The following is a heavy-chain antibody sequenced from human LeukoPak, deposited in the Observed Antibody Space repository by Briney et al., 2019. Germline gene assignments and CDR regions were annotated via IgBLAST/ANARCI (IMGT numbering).Heavy chain of an antibody. D-gene: IGHD3-16*01. CDR3: ARLTAANVGGLTRTHRDY. CDR1: GGTFSSYA. Sequence: ASVKVSCKASGGTFSSYAISWVRQAPGQGLEWMGGIIPIFGTANYAQKFQGRVTITADESTSTAYMELSSLSSEDTAVYYCARLTAANVGGLTRTHRDYWGQGTLVTVSS. V-gene: IGHV1-69*13. CDR2: IIPIFGTA. J-gene: IGHJ4*02.